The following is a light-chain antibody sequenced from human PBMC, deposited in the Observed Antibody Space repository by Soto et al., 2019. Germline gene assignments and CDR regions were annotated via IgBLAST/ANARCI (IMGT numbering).Light chain of an antibody. J-gene: IGKJ1*01. CDR2: DAS. CDR3: HEYDGWT. V-gene: IGKV3-11*01. CDR1: QSISSQ. Sequence: EIVLTQSPATLSLSPGERATLSCRASQSISSQLAWYQQKPGQAPRLLIHDASNRATGIPARFSGSGSSTDFTLTISRLEPEDFAVYYCHEYDGWTFGQGTKVEMK.